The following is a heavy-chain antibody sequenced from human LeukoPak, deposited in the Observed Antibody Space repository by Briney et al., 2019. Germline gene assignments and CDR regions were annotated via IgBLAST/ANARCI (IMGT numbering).Heavy chain of an antibody. CDR1: GFTSSSYS. Sequence: GGSLRLSCAASGFTSSSYSMNWVRQAPGKGLEWVSYISSSSSTIYYADSVKGRFTISRDNAKNSLYLQMNSLRAEDTAVYYCAREGYDFWGVYMDVWGKGTTVTVSS. J-gene: IGHJ6*03. D-gene: IGHD3-3*01. V-gene: IGHV3-48*01. CDR3: AREGYDFWGVYMDV. CDR2: ISSSSSTI.